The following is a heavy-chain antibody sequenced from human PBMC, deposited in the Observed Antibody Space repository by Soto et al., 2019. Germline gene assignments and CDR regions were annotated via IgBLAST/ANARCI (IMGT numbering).Heavy chain of an antibody. CDR1: GFTVTINY. V-gene: IGHV3-53*01. J-gene: IGHJ4*02. Sequence: LRLSCAVSGFTVTINYMSWVRQAPGKGLEWVSVIYSGGTIYYADSVKGRFTISRDTSKNTLYLQMNSLRGDDTAVYYCHGYVYWGQGTLVTVSS. CDR3: HGYVY. CDR2: IYSGGTI. D-gene: IGHD5-12*01.